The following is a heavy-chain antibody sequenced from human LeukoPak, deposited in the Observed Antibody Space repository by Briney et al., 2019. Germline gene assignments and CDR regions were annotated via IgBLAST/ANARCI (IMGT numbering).Heavy chain of an antibody. CDR2: IIPILGIA. D-gene: IGHD2-15*01. J-gene: IGHJ6*02. V-gene: IGHV1-69*04. CDR3: ARGVRGGSFYYYYGMDV. Sequence: SVKVSCKASGGTFSSYAISWVRQAPGQGLEWMGRIIPILGIANYAQKFQGRVTITADKSTSTAYMELSSLRSEDTAVYYYARGVRGGSFYYYYGMDVWGQGTTVTVSS. CDR1: GGTFSSYA.